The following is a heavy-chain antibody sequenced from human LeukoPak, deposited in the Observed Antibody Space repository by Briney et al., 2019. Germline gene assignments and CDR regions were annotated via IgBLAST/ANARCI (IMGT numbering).Heavy chain of an antibody. CDR1: GFSLSTSGVG. CDR3: AHRRSLAVAGTKGFDY. Sequence: SGPTLVKPTQTLTLTCTFSGFSLSTSGVGVGWVRQPPGKALEWLALIYWNDDKRYSPSLKSRLTITKDTSKNQVVLTMTNMDPVDTATYYCAHRRSLAVAGTKGFDYWGQGTLVTVSS. J-gene: IGHJ4*02. CDR2: IYWNDDK. D-gene: IGHD6-19*01. V-gene: IGHV2-5*01.